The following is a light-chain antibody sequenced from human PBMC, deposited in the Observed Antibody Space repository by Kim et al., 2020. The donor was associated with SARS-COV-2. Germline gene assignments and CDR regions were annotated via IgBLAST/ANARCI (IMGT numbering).Light chain of an antibody. CDR2: KVS. J-gene: IGLJ1*01. Sequence: QSVNIACTGPGCVVGGYGYLSWYQQQPGEAPKHMICKVSKRPSAVPDRFSGSKSGNTASLAVSGLQTENEADYYCNSYAGSHNYVFGTGTKVTVL. CDR3: NSYAGSHNYV. CDR1: GCVVGGYGY. V-gene: IGLV2-8*01.